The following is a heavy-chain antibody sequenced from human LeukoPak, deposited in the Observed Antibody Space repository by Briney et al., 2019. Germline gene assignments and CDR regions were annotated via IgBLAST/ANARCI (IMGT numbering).Heavy chain of an antibody. CDR3: TLIQGWGSGSYYRDF. CDR1: GLSISNDW. V-gene: IGHV3-15*01. CDR2: VKRKSAGETT. J-gene: IGHJ4*02. D-gene: IGHD3-10*01. Sequence: GGSLRLSCAASGLSISNDWMSWAGKAQGKGWKGFPRVKRKSAGETTDYAAPVKGRFTISRDDSKNTLYLQMNSLKTEDTAVYYCTLIQGWGSGSYYRDFWGQGTLVTVSS.